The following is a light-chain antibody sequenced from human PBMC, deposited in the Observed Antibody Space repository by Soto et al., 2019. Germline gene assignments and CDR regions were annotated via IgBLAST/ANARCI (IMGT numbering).Light chain of an antibody. V-gene: IGKV3D-20*02. CDR2: GAS. CDR3: QQRSNWTPIT. J-gene: IGKJ5*01. CDR1: QSVDCNY. Sequence: EIVLTKSPGTLSLSPGEEATLSYRASQSVDCNYLAWYQQKPGQTPRLIIYGASGRADGIPHRFSGSGFGTDFTLTISKVEPADFAVYYCQQRSNWTPITFGQGTRLEI.